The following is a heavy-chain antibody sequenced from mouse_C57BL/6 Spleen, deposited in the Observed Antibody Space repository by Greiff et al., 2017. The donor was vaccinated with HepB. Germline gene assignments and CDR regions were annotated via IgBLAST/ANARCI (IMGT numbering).Heavy chain of an antibody. V-gene: IGHV1-69*01. CDR3: ARYGHYYGSSFAY. CDR1: GYTFTSYW. D-gene: IGHD1-1*01. Sequence: QVQLQQPGAELVMPGASVKLSCKASGYTFTSYWMHWVKQRPGQGLEWIGEIDPSDSYTNYNQKFKGKSTLTVDKSSSTAYMQLSSLTSEDSAVYYCARYGHYYGSSFAYRGQGTLVTVSA. J-gene: IGHJ3*01. CDR2: IDPSDSYT.